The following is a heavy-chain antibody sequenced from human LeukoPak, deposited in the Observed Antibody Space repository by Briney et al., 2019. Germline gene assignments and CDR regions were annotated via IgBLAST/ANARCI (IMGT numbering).Heavy chain of an antibody. CDR3: ARGFDILTGYIDY. CDR1: GFTFSSYA. Sequence: GGSLRLSCAASGFTFSSYAMSWVRQAPGKGLEWVAVIWYDGSNKYYADSVKGRFTISRDNSKNTLYLQMNSLRAEDTAVYYCARGFDILTGYIDYWGQGTLVTVSS. D-gene: IGHD3-9*01. J-gene: IGHJ4*02. V-gene: IGHV3-33*08. CDR2: IWYDGSNK.